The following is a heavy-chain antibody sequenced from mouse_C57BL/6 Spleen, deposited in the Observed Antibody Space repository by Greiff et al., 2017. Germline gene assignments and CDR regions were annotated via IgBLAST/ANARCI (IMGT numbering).Heavy chain of an antibody. CDR2: IRLKSDNYAT. CDR3: TGENWY. V-gene: IGHV6-3*01. D-gene: IGHD4-1*01. J-gene: IGHJ3*01. CDR1: GFTFSNSW. Sequence: DVMLVESGGGLVQPGGSMKLSCVASGFTFSNSWMNWVRQSPEKGLEWVAQIRLKSDNYATHYAESVKGRFTISRDDSKSSVYLQMNNLRAEDTGIYYCTGENWYWGQGTLVTVSA.